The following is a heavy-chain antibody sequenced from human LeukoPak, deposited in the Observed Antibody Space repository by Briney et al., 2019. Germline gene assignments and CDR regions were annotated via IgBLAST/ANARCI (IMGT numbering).Heavy chain of an antibody. D-gene: IGHD5-24*01. V-gene: IGHV3-30*03. CDR1: GFNFMTYG. J-gene: IGHJ3*02. Sequence: GGSLRLSCAASGFNFMTYGMHWVRQAPGKGLEWVAFISYDGGKRFFGESVKGRFTIARDNSENTVSLQMNTLKTEDTAVYYCARHRMARPLDAFDTWGQGTMVTVSS. CDR3: ARHRMARPLDAFDT. CDR2: ISYDGGKR.